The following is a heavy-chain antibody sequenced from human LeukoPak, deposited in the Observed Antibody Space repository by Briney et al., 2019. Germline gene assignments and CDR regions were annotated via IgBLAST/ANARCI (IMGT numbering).Heavy chain of an antibody. CDR2: ISAYNGNT. CDR1: GYTFTSYG. CDR3: ARVRGYCSGGSCYARGAGYYYYMDV. D-gene: IGHD2-15*01. J-gene: IGHJ6*03. Sequence: ASVKVSCKASGYTFTSYGISWVRQAPGQGLEWMGWISAYNGNTNYAQKLQGRVTMTTDTSTSTAYMELRSLRSDDTAVYYCARVRGYCSGGSCYARGAGYYYYMDVWGKGTTVTVSS. V-gene: IGHV1-18*01.